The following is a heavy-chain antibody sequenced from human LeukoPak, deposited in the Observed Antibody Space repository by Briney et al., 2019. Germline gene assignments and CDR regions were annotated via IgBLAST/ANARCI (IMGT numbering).Heavy chain of an antibody. Sequence: GGSLRLSCAASGFTFSSYEMNWVRQAPGKGLEWVSYISSSGRTIYYEDSVKGRFSISRDNAKNSLYLQMNSLRAEDTAVYYCARADWDTAMIDYWGQGTLVTVSS. CDR3: ARADWDTAMIDY. CDR2: ISSSGRTI. D-gene: IGHD5-18*01. CDR1: GFTFSSYE. J-gene: IGHJ4*02. V-gene: IGHV3-48*03.